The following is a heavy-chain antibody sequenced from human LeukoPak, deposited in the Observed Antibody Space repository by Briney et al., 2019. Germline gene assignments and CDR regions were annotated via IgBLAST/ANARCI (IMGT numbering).Heavy chain of an antibody. J-gene: IGHJ4*02. V-gene: IGHV3-30*04. CDR1: GFTFSSYA. Sequence: GGSLRLSCAASGFTFSSYAMHWVRQAPGKGLEWVAVISYDGSNKYYADSVKGQFTISRDNSKNTLYLQMNSLRAEDTAVYYCARDLAATAAAVPFFDYWGQGTLVTVSS. D-gene: IGHD6-13*01. CDR3: ARDLAATAAAVPFFDY. CDR2: ISYDGSNK.